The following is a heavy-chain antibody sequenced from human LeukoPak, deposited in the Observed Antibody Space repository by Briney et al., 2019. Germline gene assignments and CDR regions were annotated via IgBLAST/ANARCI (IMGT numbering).Heavy chain of an antibody. CDR1: GGSISSSSYY. D-gene: IGHD2-2*01. CDR2: IYRSGST. V-gene: IGHV4-39*07. Sequence: SETLSLTCTVSGGSISSSSYYWVWIRQTPGKGLEWIGSIYRSGSTNYNPSLKSRVTISVDTSKNQFSLKVNSVTAADTALYYCARGDCSSTICYSPMDVWGKGTTVTVSS. CDR3: ARGDCSSTICYSPMDV. J-gene: IGHJ6*03.